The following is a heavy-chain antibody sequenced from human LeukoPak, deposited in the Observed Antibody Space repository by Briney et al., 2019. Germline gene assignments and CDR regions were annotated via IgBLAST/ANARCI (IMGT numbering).Heavy chain of an antibody. J-gene: IGHJ4*02. Sequence: GASVKVPCKASGYTFTDYYMHWVQQAPGKGLEWIGRVDPEDGETIYAEKFQGRVTITADTSTDTAYMELSSLRSEDTAVYYCATDRPFRELPTDYWGQGTLVTVSS. CDR2: VDPEDGET. CDR3: ATDRPFRELPTDY. CDR1: GYTFTDYY. V-gene: IGHV1-69-2*01. D-gene: IGHD1-7*01.